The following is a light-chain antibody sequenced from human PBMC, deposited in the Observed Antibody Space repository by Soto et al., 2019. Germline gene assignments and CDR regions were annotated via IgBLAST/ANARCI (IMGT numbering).Light chain of an antibody. Sequence: EIMLTQSPGTLSLSPGDRATLSCRASQSVAGSSLAWYQQKPAQAPRLPIYAASNRATGIPARFSGSGSVTDFSLIINGLEPEYCADYFCQQYGSSHLTFGGGTKVDIK. CDR1: QSVAGSS. CDR2: AAS. CDR3: QQYGSSHLT. V-gene: IGKV3-20*01. J-gene: IGKJ4*01.